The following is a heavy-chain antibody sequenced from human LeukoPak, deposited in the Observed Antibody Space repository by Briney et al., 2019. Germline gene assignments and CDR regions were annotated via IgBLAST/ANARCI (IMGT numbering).Heavy chain of an antibody. Sequence: SETLSLTCAVYGVSFSGYYWSWIRQPPGKGLEWIGEINHSGSTNYNPSLKSRVTISVDTSKNQFSLKLSSVTAADTAVYYCARGLVAYYYGSGSPHRFDPWGQGTLVTVSS. CDR3: ARGLVAYYYGSGSPHRFDP. J-gene: IGHJ5*02. CDR2: INHSGST. CDR1: GVSFSGYY. D-gene: IGHD3-10*01. V-gene: IGHV4-34*01.